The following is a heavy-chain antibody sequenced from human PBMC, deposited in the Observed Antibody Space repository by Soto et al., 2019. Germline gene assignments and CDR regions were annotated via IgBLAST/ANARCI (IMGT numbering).Heavy chain of an antibody. D-gene: IGHD2-8*01. CDR1: GYTFTDYN. CDR3: ARGASTDCTNGVCSYHYYYFMDV. Sequence: QVQLVQSGAEVKKPGASVKVSCTASGYTFTDYNLHWVRQSPGQGLEWMGRINPLSGGTHFVQKCQCRVTMTRDTSISTVYMDLSGLRADDTAVYYCARGASTDCTNGVCSYHYYYFMDVWGQGTTVTVSS. J-gene: IGHJ6*02. CDR2: INPLSGGT. V-gene: IGHV1-2*02.